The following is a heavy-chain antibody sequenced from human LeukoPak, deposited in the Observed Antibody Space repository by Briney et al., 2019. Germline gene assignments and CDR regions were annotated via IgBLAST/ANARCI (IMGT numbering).Heavy chain of an antibody. CDR2: ISSSSSYI. CDR3: ARDRTGYSSSWLDAFEI. CDR1: GFTFSSYS. V-gene: IGHV3-21*01. J-gene: IGHJ3*02. Sequence: GGSLRLSCAASGFTFSSYSMNWVRQAPGKGLEWVSSISSSSSYIYYADSVKGRFTISRDNAKNSLYLQMNSLRAEDTAVYYCARDRTGYSSSWLDAFEIWGQGTMVTVSS. D-gene: IGHD6-13*01.